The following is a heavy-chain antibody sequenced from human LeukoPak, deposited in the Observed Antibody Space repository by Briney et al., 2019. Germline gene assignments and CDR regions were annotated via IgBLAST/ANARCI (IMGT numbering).Heavy chain of an antibody. J-gene: IGHJ6*03. V-gene: IGHV1-18*01. Sequence: GASVKVSCKASGYTFTSYGITWVRQAPGQGLEWMGWISAYNGNTNYAQKLQGRVTMTTDTSTSTAYMELRSLRSDDTAVYYCARGRGITGTNYYYYYYMDVWGKGTTVTVSS. CDR3: ARGRGITGTNYYYYYYMDV. D-gene: IGHD1-20*01. CDR2: ISAYNGNT. CDR1: GYTFTSYG.